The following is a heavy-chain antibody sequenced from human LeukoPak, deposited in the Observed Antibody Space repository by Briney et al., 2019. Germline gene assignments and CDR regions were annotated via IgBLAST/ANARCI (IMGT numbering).Heavy chain of an antibody. Sequence: SETLSLTCTVSGGSISTYYWSWIRQPPGKGLEWIGYFYYSGSTNYNPSLKSRVTISVDTSKNQFSLKLSSATAADTAVYYCARGGYYYDSRPFDYWGQGILVTVSS. CDR3: ARGGYYYDSRPFDY. D-gene: IGHD3-22*01. CDR1: GGSISTYY. CDR2: FYYSGST. V-gene: IGHV4-59*01. J-gene: IGHJ4*02.